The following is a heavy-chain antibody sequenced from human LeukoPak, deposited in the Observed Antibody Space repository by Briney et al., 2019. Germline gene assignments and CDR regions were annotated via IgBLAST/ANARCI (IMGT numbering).Heavy chain of an antibody. Sequence: PGGSLRLSCAASGFTFSNHAMHWVRQAPGKALEYVAVINSNGANTFHAKSLNDRFTISRDNSKNILYLQMGSLRAEDMAVHYCARGEEFYDSSGYRRLDSWGQGTLVVVSS. D-gene: IGHD3-22*01. CDR3: ARGEEFYDSSGYRRLDS. CDR2: INSNGANT. V-gene: IGHV3-64*01. CDR1: GFTFSNHA. J-gene: IGHJ4*02.